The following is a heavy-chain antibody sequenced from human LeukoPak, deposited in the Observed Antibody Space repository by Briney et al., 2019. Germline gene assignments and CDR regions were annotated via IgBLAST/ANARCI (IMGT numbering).Heavy chain of an antibody. V-gene: IGHV3-23*01. J-gene: IGHJ4*02. Sequence: PGGSLRLSCATSGFTFSSYAMSWVRQAPGKGLEWVSAISGSGGSTYYADSVKGRFTISRDNSKNTLYLQMNSLRAEDTAVYYCAKDLGSSGWYIDYWGQGTLVTVSS. CDR2: ISGSGGST. CDR3: AKDLGSSGWYIDY. CDR1: GFTFSSYA. D-gene: IGHD6-19*01.